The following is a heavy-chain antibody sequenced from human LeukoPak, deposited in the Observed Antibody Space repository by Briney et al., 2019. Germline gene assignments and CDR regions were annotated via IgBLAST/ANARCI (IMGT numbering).Heavy chain of an antibody. D-gene: IGHD5-18*01. J-gene: IGHJ4*02. V-gene: IGHV3-30*18. CDR3: AKDDVDTAMVFGY. CDR2: ISYDGSNK. CDR1: GFTFSSYG. Sequence: PGRSLRLSCAASGFTFSSYGMHWVRQAPGEGLEWVAVISYDGSNKYYADSVKGRFTISRDNSKNTLYLQMNSLRAEDTAVYYCAKDDVDTAMVFGYWGQGTLVTVSS.